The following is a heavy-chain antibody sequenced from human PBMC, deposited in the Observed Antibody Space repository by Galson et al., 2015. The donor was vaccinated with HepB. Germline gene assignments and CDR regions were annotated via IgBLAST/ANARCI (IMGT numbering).Heavy chain of an antibody. D-gene: IGHD1-26*01. V-gene: IGHV3-30*04. CDR3: ARDGGVGARLYYFDY. CDR1: GFTFSSYA. CDR2: ISYDGSNK. Sequence: SLRLSCAASGFTFSSYAMHWVRQAPGKGLEWVAVISYDGSNKYYADSVKGRFTISRDNSKNTLYLQMNSLRAEDTAVYYCARDGGVGARLYYFDYWGQGTLVTVSS. J-gene: IGHJ4*02.